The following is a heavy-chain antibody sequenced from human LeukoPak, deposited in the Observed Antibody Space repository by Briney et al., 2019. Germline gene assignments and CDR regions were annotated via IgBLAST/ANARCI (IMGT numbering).Heavy chain of an antibody. V-gene: IGHV3-23*01. J-gene: IGHJ4*02. CDR3: AKGGGTYSNFWSGYSFGY. CDR1: GFTFSSYA. Sequence: GGSLRLSCATSGFTFSSYAMSWVRRAPGKGLEWVSVISGSDLSTYYADSVKGRFTISRDNSKNALYLQMNSLRAEDTAIYYCAKGGGTYSNFWSGYSFGYWGQGTLVTVSS. CDR2: ISGSDLST. D-gene: IGHD3-3*01.